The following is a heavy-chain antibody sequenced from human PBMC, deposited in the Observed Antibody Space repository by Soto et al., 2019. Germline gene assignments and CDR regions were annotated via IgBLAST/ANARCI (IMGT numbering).Heavy chain of an antibody. Sequence: PGGSLRLSCAASGFAFWSYAMNWVRQAPGKGLEWVSAISGSGRTTYYADSVKGRFTVSRDNSKNTLDLQMSSLRAEDTAVYYCATVHNTSRSFDYWGQGTLVTVS. J-gene: IGHJ4*02. D-gene: IGHD1-20*01. CDR3: ATVHNTSRSFDY. V-gene: IGHV3-23*01. CDR1: GFAFWSYA. CDR2: ISGSGRTT.